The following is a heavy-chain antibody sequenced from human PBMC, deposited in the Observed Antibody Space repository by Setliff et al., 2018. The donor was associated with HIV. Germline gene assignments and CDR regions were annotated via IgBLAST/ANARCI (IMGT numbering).Heavy chain of an antibody. CDR1: GDSISASY. J-gene: IGHJ4*02. CDR2: TYYSGST. Sequence: SETLSLTCAVSGDSISASYWNWIRQFPGGGLEWIGYTYYSGSTKYNPSLKRRVTISIDKSRKYFSLKLPSVTAADTAMYFCTEGRLGQADYWGQGTLVTVSS. V-gene: IGHV4-59*01. CDR3: TEGRLGQADY. D-gene: IGHD4-17*01.